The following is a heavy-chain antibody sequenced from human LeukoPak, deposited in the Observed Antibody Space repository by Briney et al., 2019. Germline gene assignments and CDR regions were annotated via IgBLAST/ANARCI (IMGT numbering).Heavy chain of an antibody. CDR3: ARVIQGYDFWSGYYDDEYYFDY. Sequence: ASVKVSCKASVYTFTSYGISWVRQAPGQGLEWMGWISAYNGNTNYAQKLQGRVTMTTDTSTSTAYMELRSLRSDDTAVYYCARVIQGYDFWSGYYDDEYYFDYWGQGTLVTVSS. J-gene: IGHJ4*02. D-gene: IGHD3-3*01. V-gene: IGHV1-18*01. CDR1: VYTFTSYG. CDR2: ISAYNGNT.